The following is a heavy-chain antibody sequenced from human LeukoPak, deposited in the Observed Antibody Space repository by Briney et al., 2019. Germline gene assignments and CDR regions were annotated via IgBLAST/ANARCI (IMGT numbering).Heavy chain of an antibody. CDR1: GFTFSYYV. D-gene: IGHD3-22*01. CDR3: AKDTGLGYYDSSGFDY. CDR2: ISGSGSTT. Sequence: GGSLRLSCAASGFTFSYYVMSWVRQAPGKGLEWVSAISGSGSTTYYAASVKGRLTIYRDNSKNTLYLQMNSLRAEDTAVYSCAKDTGLGYYDSSGFDYWGQGTLVTVSS. J-gene: IGHJ4*02. V-gene: IGHV3-23*01.